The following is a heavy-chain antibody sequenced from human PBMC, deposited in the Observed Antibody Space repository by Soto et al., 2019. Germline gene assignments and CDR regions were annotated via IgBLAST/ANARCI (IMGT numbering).Heavy chain of an antibody. J-gene: IGHJ2*01. CDR1: GFTFSSYS. CDR2: ISSSSSYI. V-gene: IGHV3-21*01. D-gene: IGHD2-15*01. CDR3: ARVQGPLSLHWYFDL. Sequence: EVQLVESGGGLVKPGGSLRLSCAASGFTFSSYSMKWVRQAPGKGLEWVSSISSSSSYIYYADSVKGRFTISRDNAKNSLYLQMNSLRAEDTAVYYCARVQGPLSLHWYFDLWGRGTLVTVSS.